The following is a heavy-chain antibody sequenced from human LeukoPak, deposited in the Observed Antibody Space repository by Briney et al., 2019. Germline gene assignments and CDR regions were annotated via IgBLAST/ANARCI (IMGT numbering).Heavy chain of an antibody. CDR2: INPSGGST. D-gene: IGHD2-2*01. V-gene: IGHV1-46*01. J-gene: IGHJ6*03. CDR3: ARQPSFCSSTSCYRPQYYYYYYMDV. CDR1: GYTFTSYY. Sequence: ASVKVSCKASGYTFTSYYMHWVRQAPGQGLEWMGIINPSGGSTSYAQKLQGRVTMTRDMSTSTVYMELSSLRSEDTAVYYCARQPSFCSSTSCYRPQYYYYYYMDVWGKGTTVTVSS.